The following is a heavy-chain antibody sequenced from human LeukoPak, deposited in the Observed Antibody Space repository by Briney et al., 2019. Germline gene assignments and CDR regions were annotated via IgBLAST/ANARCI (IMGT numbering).Heavy chain of an antibody. CDR1: GGSFSGYY. D-gene: IGHD1-14*01. CDR2: INHSGST. Sequence: SETLSLTCAVYGGSFSGYYWSWIRQPPGKGLEWIGEINHSGSTNYNPSLKSRVTISVDTSKNQFSLKLSSVTAADTAVYYRARLRYQRDYWGQGTLVTVSS. V-gene: IGHV4-34*01. CDR3: ARLRYQRDY. J-gene: IGHJ4*02.